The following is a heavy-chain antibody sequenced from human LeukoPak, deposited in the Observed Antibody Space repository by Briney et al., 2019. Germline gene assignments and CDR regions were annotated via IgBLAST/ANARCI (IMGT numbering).Heavy chain of an antibody. CDR2: IIPILGIA. CDR3: ASPSRGHSYGYVFAV. J-gene: IGHJ4*02. D-gene: IGHD5-18*01. CDR1: GGTFSSYA. Sequence: GASVKVSCKASGGTFSSYAISWVRQAPGQGLEWMGRIIPILGIANYAQKFQGRVTITADKSTSTAYMELSSLRSEDTAVYYCASPSRGHSYGYVFAVWGQGTLVTVSS. V-gene: IGHV1-69*04.